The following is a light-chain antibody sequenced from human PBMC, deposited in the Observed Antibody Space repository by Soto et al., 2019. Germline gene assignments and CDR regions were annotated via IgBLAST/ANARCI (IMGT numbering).Light chain of an antibody. CDR1: QSVSSSY. V-gene: IGKV3-20*01. CDR3: QQYGSSPPYT. CDR2: GAS. Sequence: EIVLTQSPGTLSLSPGERATLSCRASQSVSSSYLAWYQQKPGQAPRLLIYGASSRATGIPDRFSGSGSGKDFTLTISRLESEDFALYYCQQYGSSPPYTFGQGTKMEIK. J-gene: IGKJ2*01.